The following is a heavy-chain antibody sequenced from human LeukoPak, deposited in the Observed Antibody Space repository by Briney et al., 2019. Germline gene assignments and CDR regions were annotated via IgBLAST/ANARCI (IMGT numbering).Heavy chain of an antibody. J-gene: IGHJ3*02. CDR1: GFTFSSYS. Sequence: GGSLRLSCAASGFTFSSYSMNWVRQAPGKGLEWVSSISSRSSYIYNAESVKGRFTISRDNAKNSLYLQMNSLRAEDKAVYYCTRDRDDDSSGSIDDAFDIWGQGTMLTVSS. V-gene: IGHV3-21*01. D-gene: IGHD3-22*01. CDR2: ISSRSSYI. CDR3: TRDRDDDSSGSIDDAFDI.